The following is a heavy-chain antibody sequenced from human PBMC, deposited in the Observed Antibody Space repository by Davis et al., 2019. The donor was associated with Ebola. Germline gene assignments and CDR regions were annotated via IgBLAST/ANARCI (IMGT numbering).Heavy chain of an antibody. CDR2: LRRANDGGTT. CDR3: AAARKYSDGLT. J-gene: IGHJ4*02. V-gene: IGHV3-15*05. D-gene: IGHD5-24*01. CDR1: GFPFANAW. Sequence: SCVASGFPFANAWMTWVRQAPGKGLEWVGRLRRANDGGTTDSAAPVEGRFAISRDDSKSTLYLQMSSLRNEDTTVYYCAAARKYSDGLTWGQGTLVTVSS.